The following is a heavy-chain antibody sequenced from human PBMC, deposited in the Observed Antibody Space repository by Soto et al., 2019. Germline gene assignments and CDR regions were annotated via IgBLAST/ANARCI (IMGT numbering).Heavy chain of an antibody. V-gene: IGHV4-39*01. J-gene: IGHJ4*02. CDR1: GGSMSTSYY. CDR2: IYYSGST. CDR3: ATLWFGEADY. D-gene: IGHD3-10*01. Sequence: QLQLQESGPGLLKPSETLSLTCTVSGGSMSTSYYWGWIRQPPGKGLEWIGSIYYSGSTYYNPSLKSRVTISVDTSKTQFSLKRTSVTAADTSVYYCATLWFGEADYWGQGTLVTVSS.